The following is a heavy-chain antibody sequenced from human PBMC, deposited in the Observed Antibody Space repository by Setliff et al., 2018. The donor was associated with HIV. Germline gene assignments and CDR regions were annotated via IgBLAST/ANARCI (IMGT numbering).Heavy chain of an antibody. CDR2: IWFDGSKK. Sequence: GGSLRLSCAASGFTFSSYAMHWVRQAPGKGLEWVAVIWFDGSKKYYTDSVKGRFTISRDNSKNTLYLQMTSLRAEDTAVYYCASSGSGSYINWFGPWGQGTLVTVSS. CDR3: ASSGSGSYINWFGP. D-gene: IGHD3-10*01. V-gene: IGHV3-33*03. CDR1: GFTFSSYA. J-gene: IGHJ5*02.